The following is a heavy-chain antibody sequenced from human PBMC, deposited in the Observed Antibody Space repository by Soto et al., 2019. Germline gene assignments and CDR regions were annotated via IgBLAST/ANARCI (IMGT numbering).Heavy chain of an antibody. Sequence: GSLRLACAACRFTFSTYSMNWVRQPPGKVLEWVSPISSSSTYIYYAVSVNGRFNSSRENAKTSRYLQMNTLTVEDTAVDHCARLPNYADTFDTWAQGTLGT. CDR3: ARLPNYADTFDT. CDR2: ISSSSTYI. J-gene: IGHJ4*02. V-gene: IGHV3-21*01. D-gene: IGHD3-16*01. CDR1: RFTFSTYS.